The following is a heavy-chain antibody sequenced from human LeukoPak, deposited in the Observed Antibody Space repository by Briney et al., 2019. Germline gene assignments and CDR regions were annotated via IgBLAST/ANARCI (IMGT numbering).Heavy chain of an antibody. J-gene: IGHJ4*02. CDR1: GRSFSDYY. CDR2: INHSGST. CDR3: ARGHCSSTSCYLGGRSYFDY. Sequence: SETLSLTCAVYGRSFSDYYWSWIRQPPGKGLEWIGEINHSGSTNYNPSLKSRVTISVDTSKNQFSLNLSSVTAADTAVYYCARGHCSSTSCYLGGRSYFDYWGQGTLVTVSS. D-gene: IGHD2-2*01. V-gene: IGHV4-34*01.